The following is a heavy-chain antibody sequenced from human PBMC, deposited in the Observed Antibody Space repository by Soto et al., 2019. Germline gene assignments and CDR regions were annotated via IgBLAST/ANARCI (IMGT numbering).Heavy chain of an antibody. D-gene: IGHD6-19*01. CDR2: LKGRNVGGTI. CDR3: STDFGNSSGQNDH. Sequence: EVQLVESGGGLVKPGGSLRLSCATYGFTFNDAWLSWVRQAPGKGLEWVGRLKGRNVGGTIDYAAPVTGRFTISSDESENTLHLQMNSLKIEDTAVYYCSTDFGNSSGQNDHWGHGALVTVSS. J-gene: IGHJ4*01. V-gene: IGHV3-15*07. CDR1: GFTFNDAW.